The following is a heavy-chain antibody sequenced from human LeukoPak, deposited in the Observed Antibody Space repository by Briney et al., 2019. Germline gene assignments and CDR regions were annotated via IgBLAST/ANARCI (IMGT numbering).Heavy chain of an antibody. CDR2: ITHNGYT. CDR1: GGSFSGYY. V-gene: IGHV4-34*01. J-gene: IGHJ5*02. Sequence: SETLSLTCAVYGGSFSGYYWGWILQPPGKGLQWIGEITHNGYTNYNPALKSRVTISIDTSKNEFSLKVSSVTAADMAIYYCAASGGPINWFDPWGQGTLVTVSS. D-gene: IGHD3-10*01. CDR3: AASGGPINWFDP.